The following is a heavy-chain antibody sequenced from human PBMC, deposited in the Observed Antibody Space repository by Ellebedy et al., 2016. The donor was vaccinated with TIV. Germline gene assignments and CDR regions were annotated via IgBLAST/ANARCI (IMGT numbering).Heavy chain of an antibody. V-gene: IGHV1-8*01. CDR2: MNPNSGNT. Sequence: AASVKVSCKASGYTFTSYDINWVRQATGQGLEWMGWMNPNSGNTGYAQKFQGRVTMTRNTSISTAYMELSSLRSEDTAVYYCAGGRGWYYDSSGYLDYWGQGTLVTVSS. J-gene: IGHJ4*02. D-gene: IGHD3-22*01. CDR1: GYTFTSYD. CDR3: AGGRGWYYDSSGYLDY.